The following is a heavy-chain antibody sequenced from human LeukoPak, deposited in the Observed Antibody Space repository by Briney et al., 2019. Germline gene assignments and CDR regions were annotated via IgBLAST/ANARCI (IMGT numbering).Heavy chain of an antibody. CDR1: GFTFSSYA. Sequence: QAGGSLRLSCAASGFTFSSYAMSWVRQAPGKGLEWVSAISGSGGSTYYADSVKGRFTISRDNSKNTLYLQMNSLRAGDTAVYYCASPTAMAPLGVPFDYWGQGTLVTVSS. V-gene: IGHV3-23*01. D-gene: IGHD5-18*01. CDR2: ISGSGGST. CDR3: ASPTAMAPLGVPFDY. J-gene: IGHJ4*02.